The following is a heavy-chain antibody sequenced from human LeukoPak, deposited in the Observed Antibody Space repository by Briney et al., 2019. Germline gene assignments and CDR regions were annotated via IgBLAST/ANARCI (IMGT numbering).Heavy chain of an antibody. CDR2: ISGGGGST. Sequence: GGSLRLSCAASGFTFSSYAMSWVRQAPGKGLEWVSAISGGGGSTYYADSVKGRFTISRDNSKNTLYLQMNSLRAEDTAVYYCAKETVWFGELGPSYNWFDPWGQGTLVTVSS. V-gene: IGHV3-23*01. J-gene: IGHJ5*02. CDR3: AKETVWFGELGPSYNWFDP. D-gene: IGHD3-10*01. CDR1: GFTFSSYA.